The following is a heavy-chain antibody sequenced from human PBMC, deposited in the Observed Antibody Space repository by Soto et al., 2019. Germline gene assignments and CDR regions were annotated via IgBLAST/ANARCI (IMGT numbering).Heavy chain of an antibody. Sequence: QVQLVESGRGVVQPGRSLRLSCAASGFTFSSYAMHWVRQAPGKGLEWVAVISYDGSNKYYADSVKGRFTISRDNSKNTLYLQMSSLRAEDTAVYYCASPRLSSDGTTPIEYWGQGTLVTVSS. V-gene: IGHV3-30-3*01. CDR3: ASPRLSSDGTTPIEY. CDR1: GFTFSSYA. D-gene: IGHD1-1*01. J-gene: IGHJ4*02. CDR2: ISYDGSNK.